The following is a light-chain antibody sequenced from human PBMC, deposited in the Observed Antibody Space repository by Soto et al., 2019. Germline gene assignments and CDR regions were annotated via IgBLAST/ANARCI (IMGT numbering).Light chain of an antibody. J-gene: IGKJ4*01. CDR1: QVITNY. Sequence: DIQMTQSPSSLSASVGDRVTITCQASQVITNYLNWYQQKAGKAPKLLIYDASNLQTGVPSRFSGSGSGTDFTFTISSLQPEDIATYYCQQYDNLPLTFGGGTKVEIK. CDR3: QQYDNLPLT. V-gene: IGKV1-33*01. CDR2: DAS.